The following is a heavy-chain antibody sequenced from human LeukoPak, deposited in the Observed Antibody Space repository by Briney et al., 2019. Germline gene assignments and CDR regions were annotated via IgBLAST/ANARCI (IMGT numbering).Heavy chain of an antibody. Sequence: SETLSLTCTVSGGSISSGGYYWSWIRQHPGKGLEWIGYIYYSGSTYYNPSLKSRVTISVDTSKNQFSLKLSSVTAADTAVYYCARDGRHDSSGYYVIDAFDIWGQGTMVTVSS. CDR3: ARDGRHDSSGYYVIDAFDI. V-gene: IGHV4-31*03. D-gene: IGHD3-22*01. CDR1: GGSISSGGYY. J-gene: IGHJ3*02. CDR2: IYYSGST.